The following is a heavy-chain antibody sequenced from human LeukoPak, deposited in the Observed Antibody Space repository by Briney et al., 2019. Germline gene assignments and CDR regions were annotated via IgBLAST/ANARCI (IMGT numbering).Heavy chain of an antibody. V-gene: IGHV4-30-2*01. J-gene: IGHJ4*02. CDR2: IYHSGST. CDR1: GGSISSGGYS. Sequence: PSQTLSLTCAVSGGSISSGGYSWSWIRQPPGKGLEWIGYIYHSGSTYYNPSLKSRVTISVDRSKDQFSLKLSSVTAADTAVYYCARVRDGYGDYWGQGTLATVSS. CDR3: ARVRDGYGDY. D-gene: IGHD5-24*01.